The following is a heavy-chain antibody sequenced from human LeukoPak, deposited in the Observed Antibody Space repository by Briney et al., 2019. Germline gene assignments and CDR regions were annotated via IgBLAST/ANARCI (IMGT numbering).Heavy chain of an antibody. CDR1: GGSFSGYY. CDR2: INHSGST. CDR3: ARDPSSSWYPVDY. J-gene: IGHJ4*02. Sequence: SETLSLTCAVYGGSFSGYYWSWIRQPPGKGLEWIGEINHSGSTNYNPSLKSRVTISVDTSKNQFSLKLSSVTAADTAVYYCARDPSSSWYPVDYWGQGTLVTVSS. V-gene: IGHV4-34*01. D-gene: IGHD6-13*01.